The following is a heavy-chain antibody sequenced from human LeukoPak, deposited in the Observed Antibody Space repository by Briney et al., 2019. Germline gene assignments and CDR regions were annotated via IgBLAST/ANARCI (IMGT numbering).Heavy chain of an antibody. CDR1: GGSISSGSYY. CDR2: VYTTGST. Sequence: SETLSLTCTVSGGSISSGSYYWSWIRQPAGKGLEWIGRVYTTGSTNYNPSLKSRVTISVDTSKNQFSLKLSSVTAADTAVYYCARGYDWNYILAHWGREPWSPSPQ. J-gene: IGHJ4*02. CDR3: ARGYDWNYILAH. V-gene: IGHV4-61*02. D-gene: IGHD1-7*01.